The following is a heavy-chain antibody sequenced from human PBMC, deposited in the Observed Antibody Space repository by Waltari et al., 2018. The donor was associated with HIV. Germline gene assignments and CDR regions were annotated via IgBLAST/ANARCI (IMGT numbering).Heavy chain of an antibody. J-gene: IGHJ2*01. Sequence: EVQLVESGGGLVQPGGSLRLSCAASGFTFSSYWISWVRQAPGKGLEWVANIKQDGSEKYYVDSVKGRFTISRDNAKNSLYLQMNSLRAEDTAVYYCAREFSSTTVVRIYWYFDLWGRGTLVTVSS. CDR1: GFTFSSYW. V-gene: IGHV3-7*03. D-gene: IGHD4-17*01. CDR3: AREFSSTTVVRIYWYFDL. CDR2: IKQDGSEK.